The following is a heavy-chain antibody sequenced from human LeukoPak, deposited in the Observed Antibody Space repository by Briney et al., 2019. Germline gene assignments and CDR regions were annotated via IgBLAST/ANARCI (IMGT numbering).Heavy chain of an antibody. V-gene: IGHV3-15*01. CDR1: GFTSSNAW. CDR2: IKSKTDGGTR. D-gene: IGHD4/OR15-4a*01. Sequence: GGSLGLSCAVSGFTSSNAWMSWVRQAPGKGLEWVGRIKSKTDGGTRDYAAPVKGRFTISRDDSKNTLYPQMNSLKTEDTAVYYCTTFDYAAFLIWGQGTMVTVSS. J-gene: IGHJ3*02. CDR3: TTFDYAAFLI.